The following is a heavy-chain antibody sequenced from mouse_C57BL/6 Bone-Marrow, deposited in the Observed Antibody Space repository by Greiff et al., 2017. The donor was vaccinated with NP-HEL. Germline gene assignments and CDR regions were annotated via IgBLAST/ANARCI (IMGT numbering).Heavy chain of an antibody. J-gene: IGHJ2*01. D-gene: IGHD1-1*01. V-gene: IGHV1-55*01. CDR2: IYPGSGST. CDR3: ATRGYYYGPFDY. CDR1: GYTFTSYW. Sequence: QVQLQQPGAELVKPGASVKMSCKASGYTFTSYWITWVKQRPGQGLEWIGDIYPGSGSTNYNEKFKSKATLTVDTSSSTAYMQLSSLTSEDSAVYYCATRGYYYGPFDYWGQGTTLTVSS.